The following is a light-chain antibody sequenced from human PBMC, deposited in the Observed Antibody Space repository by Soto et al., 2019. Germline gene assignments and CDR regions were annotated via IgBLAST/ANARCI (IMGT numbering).Light chain of an antibody. CDR3: CSHAGTYTFRV. J-gene: IGLJ1*01. Sequence: QSVLTQPPSVSAAPGQKVTISCSGSSSNIGGNSVSWYQQLPGTAPKLLIYDDNKRPSGIPDRFSGSKSGNTASLTISGLQAEDEADYYYCSHAGTYTFRVFGTGTKVTVL. CDR2: DDN. CDR1: SSNIGGNS. V-gene: IGLV1-51*01.